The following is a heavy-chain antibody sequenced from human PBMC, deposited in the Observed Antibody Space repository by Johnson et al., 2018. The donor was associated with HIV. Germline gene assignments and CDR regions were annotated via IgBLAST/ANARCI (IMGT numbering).Heavy chain of an antibody. Sequence: VQLVESGGGVVQPGGSLRLSCAASGFTFSDYYMSWIRQAPGKGLEWVSAISGTGGTTYYADSVRGRFSISRDKSKDTLYLQMSSLRAEDTAVYYCAKGRGYDYDALDFWGQGTMVTVSS. J-gene: IGHJ3*01. V-gene: IGHV3-23*04. D-gene: IGHD5-12*01. CDR2: ISGTGGTT. CDR3: AKGRGYDYDALDF. CDR1: GFTFSDYY.